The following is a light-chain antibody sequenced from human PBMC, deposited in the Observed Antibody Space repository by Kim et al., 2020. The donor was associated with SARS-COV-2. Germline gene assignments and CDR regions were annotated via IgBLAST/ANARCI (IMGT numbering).Light chain of an antibody. CDR2: GAS. CDR1: QSIARNY. V-gene: IGKV3-20*01. J-gene: IGKJ2*02. CDR3: QQYDSSPPCT. Sequence: SPGERATLSCRASQSIARNYLAWDQQKHGQAPRRLIYGASSRATGIPDRFSGSGSGTDFTLTITRVEPEDFAVYYCQQYDSSPPCTFGQGTKLEI.